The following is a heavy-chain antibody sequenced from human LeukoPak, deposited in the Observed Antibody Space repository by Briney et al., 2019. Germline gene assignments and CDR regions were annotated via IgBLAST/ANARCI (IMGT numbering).Heavy chain of an antibody. CDR2: TYYRSRWYY. Sequence: SQTLSLTCAISGDSVSSNSASWNWVRQSPSRGLEWLGRTYYRSRWYYDYAVSLKTRVSINPDTSNNQFPLQMSSVTPEDTAVYYCTRGGHGWYGSVFDSWGQGTMVTVSS. V-gene: IGHV6-1*01. J-gene: IGHJ5*01. CDR3: TRGGHGWYGSVFDS. CDR1: GDSVSSNSAS. D-gene: IGHD6-19*01.